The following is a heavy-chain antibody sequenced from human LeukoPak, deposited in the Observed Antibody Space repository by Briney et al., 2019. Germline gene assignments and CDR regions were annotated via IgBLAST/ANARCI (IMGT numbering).Heavy chain of an antibody. J-gene: IGHJ5*02. CDR2: ISGSADGT. CDR1: GFTFSTYA. CDR3: AKGRAPGKVDWFDP. D-gene: IGHD6-13*01. V-gene: IGHV3-23*01. Sequence: GGSLRLSCAASGFTFSTYAMSWVRQAPGKGLEWVSSISGSADGTYYADSVEGRFTISGDNSKETLYLQMNSLRADDTAVYYCAKGRAPGKVDWFDPWGQGTLVTVSS.